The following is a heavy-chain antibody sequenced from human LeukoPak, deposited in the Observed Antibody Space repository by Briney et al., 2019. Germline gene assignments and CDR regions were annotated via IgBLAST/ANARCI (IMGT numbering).Heavy chain of an antibody. J-gene: IGHJ4*02. CDR2: LYSDGNT. V-gene: IGHV3-53*01. Sequence: PGRSLSLSCAASGFTVITNDMAWVSQPPGEGIEWVSVLYSDGNTNYENSVLGRFTFSRDNSKNNLPRELTSLHPDDTPFFSFARGVEPLAANTLSYWGQGTLVTVSS. CDR3: ARGVEPLAANTLSY. D-gene: IGHD1-14*01. CDR1: GFTVITND.